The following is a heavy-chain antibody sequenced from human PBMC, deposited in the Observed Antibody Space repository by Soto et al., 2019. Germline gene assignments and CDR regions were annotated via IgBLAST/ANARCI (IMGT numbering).Heavy chain of an antibody. CDR2: IYYSGST. J-gene: IGHJ3*02. V-gene: IGHV4-39*01. D-gene: IGHD5-12*01. CDR3: ASGSSDAFDI. CDR1: GVSISSSSYY. Sequence: SETLSLTCTFSGVSISSSSYYWGWIRQPPGKGLEWIGSIYYSGSTYYNPSLKSRVTISVDTSKNQFSLKLSSVTAADTAVYYCASGSSDAFDIWGQGTMVTVSS.